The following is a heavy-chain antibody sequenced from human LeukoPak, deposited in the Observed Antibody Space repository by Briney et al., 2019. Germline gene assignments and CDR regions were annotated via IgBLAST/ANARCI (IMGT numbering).Heavy chain of an antibody. Sequence: QAGGSLRLSCAASGFTFSSYGMHWVREAPGKGREGVAVISYDGSNKYYADSVKGRFTISRDNSKSTLYLQMNSLRAEDTAIYYCAKSAAEYQLPMVYPFDSWGQGTLVTVSS. CDR2: ISYDGSNK. J-gene: IGHJ4*02. D-gene: IGHD2-2*01. CDR1: GFTFSSYG. V-gene: IGHV3-30*18. CDR3: AKSAAEYQLPMVYPFDS.